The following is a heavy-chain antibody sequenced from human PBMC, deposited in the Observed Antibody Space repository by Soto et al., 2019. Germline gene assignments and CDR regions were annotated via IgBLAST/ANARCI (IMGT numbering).Heavy chain of an antibody. CDR3: AKTRSYGTSDFDY. D-gene: IGHD5-18*01. CDR2: ISYDGSKK. V-gene: IGHV3-30*18. Sequence: QVQLVESGGGVVQPGRSLRLSCAASGFTFSFYGMHWVRQAPGKELEWVAVISYDGSKKYYADSVKGRFTIARDDSKNTLYLQMNSLSGEDAAVYYCAKTRSYGTSDFDYGGQGTLVTVSS. CDR1: GFTFSFYG. J-gene: IGHJ4*02.